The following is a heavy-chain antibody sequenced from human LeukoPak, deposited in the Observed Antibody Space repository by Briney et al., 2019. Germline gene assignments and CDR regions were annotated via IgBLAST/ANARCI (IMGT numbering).Heavy chain of an antibody. CDR3: AKGRVAGTPYFFDY. CDR1: GFSFSSYA. Sequence: GGSLRLSCAPSGFSFSSYAMSWVRQGPGKGLQWVSGISGSGGTTYYADSVRGRFTISRDNSKNTLYLQMNSLRAEDTAVYYCAKGRVAGTPYFFDYWGQGALVTVSS. CDR2: ISGSGGTT. D-gene: IGHD6-19*01. V-gene: IGHV3-23*01. J-gene: IGHJ4*02.